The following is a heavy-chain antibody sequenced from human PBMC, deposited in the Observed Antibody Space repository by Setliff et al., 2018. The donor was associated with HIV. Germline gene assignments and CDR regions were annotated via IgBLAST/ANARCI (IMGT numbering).Heavy chain of an antibody. CDR3: ARRGIAAD. J-gene: IGHJ4*02. D-gene: IGHD6-25*01. V-gene: IGHV4-38-2*02. CDR2: IYHSGST. Sequence: SETLSLTCTVSGYSISSGYYWGWIRQPPGKGLEWIRSIYHSGSTYYNPSLKSRVTISVDTSKNQFSLKLSSVTAADTAVYYCARRGIAADWGQGTLVTVSS. CDR1: GYSISSGYY.